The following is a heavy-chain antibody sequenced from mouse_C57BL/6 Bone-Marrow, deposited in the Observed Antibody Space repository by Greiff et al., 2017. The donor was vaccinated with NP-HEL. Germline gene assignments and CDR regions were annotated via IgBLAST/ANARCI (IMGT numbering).Heavy chain of an antibody. D-gene: IGHD1-1*01. CDR1: GYTFTSYW. CDR2: IYPGSGST. Sequence: QVQLQQPGAELVKPGASVKMSCKASGYTFTSYWITWVKQRPGQGLEWIGDIYPGSGSTNYNEKFKSKATLTVDTSSITAYMQLSSLTSEDSAVYYCARRRYYYGSNYWGQGTTLTVSS. CDR3: ARRRYYYGSNY. V-gene: IGHV1-55*01. J-gene: IGHJ2*01.